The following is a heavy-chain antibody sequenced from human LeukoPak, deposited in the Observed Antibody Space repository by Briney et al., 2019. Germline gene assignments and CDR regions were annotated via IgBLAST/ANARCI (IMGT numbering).Heavy chain of an antibody. J-gene: IGHJ5*02. Sequence: SKTLSLTCTVSGGSISSYYWSWIRQPPGKGLEWIGYIYYSGSTNYNPSLKSRVTISVDTSKNQFSLKLSSVTAADTAVYYCARQKYYGSGSYYNEGNWFDPWGQGTLVTVSS. CDR1: GGSISSYY. CDR3: ARQKYYGSGSYYNEGNWFDP. V-gene: IGHV4-59*08. D-gene: IGHD3-10*01. CDR2: IYYSGST.